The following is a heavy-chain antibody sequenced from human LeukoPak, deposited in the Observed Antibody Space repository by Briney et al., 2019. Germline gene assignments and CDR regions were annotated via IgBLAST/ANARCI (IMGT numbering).Heavy chain of an antibody. CDR3: AKRGVVIRVILVGFHKQAYYFDS. CDR1: GVTLSNYG. Sequence: SGGSLRLSCAVSGVTLSNYGMAWVRQAPGKGLEWVAGISDSGGATTYADSVKGRFTISRDNAKNTLYLQMSSLRAEDTPVYFCAKRGVVIRVILVGFHKQAYYFDSWGQGALVTVSS. J-gene: IGHJ4*02. D-gene: IGHD3-10*01. CDR2: ISDSGGAT. V-gene: IGHV3-23*01.